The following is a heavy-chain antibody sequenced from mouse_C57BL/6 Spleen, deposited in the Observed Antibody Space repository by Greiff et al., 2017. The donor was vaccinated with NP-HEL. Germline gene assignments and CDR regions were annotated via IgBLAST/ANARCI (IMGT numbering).Heavy chain of an antibody. D-gene: IGHD1-1*01. J-gene: IGHJ4*01. Sequence: QVQLKESGAELVKPGASVKISCKASGYAFSSYWMNWVKQRPGKGLEWIGQIYPGDGDTNYNGKFKGKATLTADKSSSTAYMQLSSLTSEDSAVYFCARSLTTVVATGAMDYWGQGTSVTVSS. CDR3: ARSLTTVVATGAMDY. V-gene: IGHV1-80*01. CDR1: GYAFSSYW. CDR2: IYPGDGDT.